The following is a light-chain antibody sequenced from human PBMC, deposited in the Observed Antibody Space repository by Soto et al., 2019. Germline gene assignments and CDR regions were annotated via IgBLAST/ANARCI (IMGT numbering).Light chain of an antibody. J-gene: IGLJ2*01. Sequence: QSALTQPASVSGSPGQSITISCTGTSSDVGGYNYVSWYQHHPGKAPKVMIYDVSNRPSGVSNRFSGSKSGNTASLTISGLRAEDEADYYCSSYTSSSTVVFGGGTKVTVL. CDR1: SSDVGGYNY. CDR3: SSYTSSSTVV. CDR2: DVS. V-gene: IGLV2-14*03.